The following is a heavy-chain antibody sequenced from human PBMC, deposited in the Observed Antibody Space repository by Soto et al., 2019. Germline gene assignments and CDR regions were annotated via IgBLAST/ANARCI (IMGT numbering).Heavy chain of an antibody. CDR3: ATHTVGAPTLLAYYLDY. V-gene: IGHV1-46*01. J-gene: IGHJ4*02. CDR1: GYTFTSYY. CDR2: INPSGGST. D-gene: IGHD1-26*01. Sequence: ASVKVSCKASGYTFTSYYMHWVRQAPGQGLEWMGIINPSGGSTSYAQKFQGRVTMTRDTSTSTVYMELSSLRSEDTAVYYCATHTVGAPTLLAYYLDYWGQGTLVTVSS.